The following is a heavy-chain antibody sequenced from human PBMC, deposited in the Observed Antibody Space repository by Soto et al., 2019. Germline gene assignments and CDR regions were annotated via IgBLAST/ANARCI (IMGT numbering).Heavy chain of an antibody. J-gene: IGHJ5*01. V-gene: IGHV4-34*01. CDR1: GGSFSGYQ. CDR3: ARGQRVGINGGRPLWWFDS. D-gene: IGHD2-8*01. Sequence: SETLSLTCAVYGGSFSGYQWSWVRQSPGRGLEWIGEVNRGGSVIYNPSLESRVTISSEPSKNQFSLRLDSVTAADTGFYYCARGQRVGINGGRPLWWFDSWGQGTLVTVSS. CDR2: VNRGGSV.